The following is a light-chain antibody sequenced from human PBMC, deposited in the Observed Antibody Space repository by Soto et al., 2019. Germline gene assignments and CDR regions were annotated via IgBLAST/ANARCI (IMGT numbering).Light chain of an antibody. CDR1: KLGDKY. J-gene: IGLJ2*01. V-gene: IGLV3-1*01. CDR3: QAWDSSVV. Sequence: SSELTQPPSVSVSPGQTASITCSGDKLGDKYACWYQQKPGQSPVLVIYQDSKWPSGIPERFSGSNSGNTATLTISGTQAMDEADYYCQAWDSSVVFGGGTKVTVL. CDR2: QDS.